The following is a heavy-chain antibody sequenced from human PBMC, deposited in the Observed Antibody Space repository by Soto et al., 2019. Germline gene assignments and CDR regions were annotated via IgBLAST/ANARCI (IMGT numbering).Heavy chain of an antibody. CDR2: MNPNSGNT. CDR3: GRSSSYSSSWGA. Sequence: QVPLVQSGAEVKKPGASVKVSCKASGYTFTSYDINWVRQATGQGLEWMGWMNPNSGNTGYAQKFQGRVTMTRNTSISTAYMELSSLRSEDTAVYYCGRSSSYSSSWGAWGQGTLVTVSS. V-gene: IGHV1-8*01. D-gene: IGHD6-13*01. CDR1: GYTFTSYD. J-gene: IGHJ4*02.